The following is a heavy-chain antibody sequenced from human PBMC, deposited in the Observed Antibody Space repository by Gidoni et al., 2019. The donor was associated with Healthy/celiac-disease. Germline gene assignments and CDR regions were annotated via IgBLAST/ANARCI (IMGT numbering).Heavy chain of an antibody. J-gene: IGHJ4*02. D-gene: IGHD6-6*01. Sequence: QVQLVQSGAEVKKPGASVKVSCKASGYTFTGYYMHWVRPAPGQGLEWRGWINPNSGGTNYAQKFQGRVTMTRDTSISTAYMELSRLRSDDTAVYYCARIGGSSSSERITYFDYWSQGTLVTVSS. V-gene: IGHV1-2*02. CDR2: INPNSGGT. CDR3: ARIGGSSSSERITYFDY. CDR1: GYTFTGYY.